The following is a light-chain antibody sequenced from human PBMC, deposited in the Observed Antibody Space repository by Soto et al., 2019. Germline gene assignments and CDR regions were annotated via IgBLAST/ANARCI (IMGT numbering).Light chain of an antibody. V-gene: IGKV1-39*01. CDR2: AAS. Sequence: DIQMTQSPSSLSASVGDRVTITCRASQSISSYLNWYQQKPGKAPKLLIYAASSLQSGVPSGFSGSGSGTDFTLTISSLQPEDFATYYCQQCYSTPLTFGGGTKVGIK. J-gene: IGKJ4*01. CDR1: QSISSY. CDR3: QQCYSTPLT.